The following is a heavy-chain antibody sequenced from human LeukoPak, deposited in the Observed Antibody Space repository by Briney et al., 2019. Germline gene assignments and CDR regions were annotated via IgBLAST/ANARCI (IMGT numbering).Heavy chain of an antibody. CDR3: ATDGGYCSSTNCYRGDYFDY. CDR2: IKQDGSEK. D-gene: IGHD2-2*02. Sequence: GGSLRLSCAASGFTISSCGMSWVRQAPGKGLEWVANIKQDGSEKYYVDSVKGRFTISRDNAKNSLYLQMNSLRAEDTAVYYCATDGGYCSSTNCYRGDYFDYWGQGTLVTVSS. CDR1: GFTISSCG. V-gene: IGHV3-7*01. J-gene: IGHJ4*02.